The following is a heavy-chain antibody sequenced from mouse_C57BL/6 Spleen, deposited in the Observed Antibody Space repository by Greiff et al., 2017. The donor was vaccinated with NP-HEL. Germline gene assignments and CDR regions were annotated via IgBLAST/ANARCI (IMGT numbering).Heavy chain of an antibody. CDR3: ARRAYYSNDGDAMDY. J-gene: IGHJ4*01. D-gene: IGHD2-5*01. CDR2: IHPNSGST. V-gene: IGHV1-64*01. CDR1: GYTFTSYW. Sequence: QVQLQQPGAELVKPGASVKLSCKASGYTFTSYWMHWVKQRPGQGLEWIGMIHPNSGSTNYNEKFKSKATLTVDKSSSTAYMQLSSLTSEDSAVYYCARRAYYSNDGDAMDYWGQGTSVTVSS.